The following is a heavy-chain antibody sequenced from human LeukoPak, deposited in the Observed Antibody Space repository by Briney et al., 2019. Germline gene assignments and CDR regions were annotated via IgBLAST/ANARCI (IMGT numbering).Heavy chain of an antibody. CDR3: ARQNYTAMVSHYFDY. D-gene: IGHD5-18*01. V-gene: IGHV4-39*01. CDR2: IYYSGST. J-gene: IGHJ4*02. Sequence: SETLSLTCTVSGGSISSSSYYWDWIRQPPGKGLEWIGSIYYSGSTYYNPSLKSRVTISVDTSKNQFSLKLSSVTAADTAVYYCARQNYTAMVSHYFDYWGQGTLVTVSS. CDR1: GGSISSSSYY.